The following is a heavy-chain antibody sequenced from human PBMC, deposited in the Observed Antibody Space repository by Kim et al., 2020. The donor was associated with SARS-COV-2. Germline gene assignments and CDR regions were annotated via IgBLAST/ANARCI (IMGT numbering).Heavy chain of an antibody. Sequence: NRNYVDSIKGRFTISRDNAKKSVYLQMNSLRAEDTAIYYCARFRSPDVFDIWGQGTVVTVSS. V-gene: IGHV3-48*03. J-gene: IGHJ3*02. CDR3: ARFRSPDVFDI. CDR2: NR.